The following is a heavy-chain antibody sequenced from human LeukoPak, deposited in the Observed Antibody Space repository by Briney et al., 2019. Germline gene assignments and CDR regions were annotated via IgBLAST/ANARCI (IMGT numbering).Heavy chain of an antibody. J-gene: IGHJ4*02. Sequence: SETLSLTWTVSGGSISSYYWSWIRQPPGKGLEWIGYIYYSGSTNYNPSLKSRVTISVDTSKNQFSLKLSSVTAADTAVYYCARVTSYYDSSGYQFYFDYWGQGTLVTVSS. D-gene: IGHD3-22*01. CDR1: GGSISSYY. CDR3: ARVTSYYDSSGYQFYFDY. CDR2: IYYSGST. V-gene: IGHV4-59*01.